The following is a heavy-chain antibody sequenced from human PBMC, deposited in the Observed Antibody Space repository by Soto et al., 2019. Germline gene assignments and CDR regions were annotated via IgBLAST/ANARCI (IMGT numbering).Heavy chain of an antibody. V-gene: IGHV4-38-2*02. D-gene: IGHD3-10*01. CDR3: ARDPLNYCGSESPTFDP. CDR1: GYSISSGYY. Sequence: ASETLSLTCAVSGYSISSGYYWGWIRQPPGKGLEWIGSIYHSGSTYYNPSLKSRVTISVDTSKNQFSLKLSSVTAADTAVYYCARDPLNYCGSESPTFDPWGRGTLVTVSS. CDR2: IYHSGST. J-gene: IGHJ5*02.